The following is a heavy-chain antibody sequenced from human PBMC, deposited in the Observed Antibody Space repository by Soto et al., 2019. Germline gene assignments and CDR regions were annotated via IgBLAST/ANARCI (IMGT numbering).Heavy chain of an antibody. D-gene: IGHD6-13*01. Sequence: QVQLQESGPGLVKPSETLALTCTVSGGSISSYYWSWIRQPPGKGLAWIGYIYYSGRTNYNPSLKCRVTISVDTSKNQFYLKLSSVPAADTAVYYCARNKGGYSSSWYYYYMYVWGKGTTVTVSS. CDR2: IYYSGRT. CDR3: ARNKGGYSSSWYYYYMYV. V-gene: IGHV4-59*08. J-gene: IGHJ6*03. CDR1: GGSISSYY.